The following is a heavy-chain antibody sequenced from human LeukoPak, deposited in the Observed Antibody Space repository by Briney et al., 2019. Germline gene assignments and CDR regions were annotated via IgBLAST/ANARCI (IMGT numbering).Heavy chain of an antibody. D-gene: IGHD4-11*01. CDR1: GFTFSSYG. J-gene: IGHJ6*02. Sequence: PGRSLRLSCAASGFTFSSYGMHWVRQAPGKGLEWVAVIWYDGSNKYYADSVKGRFTISRDNSKNTLYLQMNSLRAEDTAVYYCAREWGTVTTYYGMDVWGQGTTVTVSS. CDR2: IWYDGSNK. V-gene: IGHV3-33*01. CDR3: AREWGTVTTYYGMDV.